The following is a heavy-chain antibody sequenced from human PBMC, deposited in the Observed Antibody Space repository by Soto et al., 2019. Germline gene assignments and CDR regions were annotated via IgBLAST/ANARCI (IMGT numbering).Heavy chain of an antibody. D-gene: IGHD6-13*01. CDR3: ARGFSSSWYRDYYYGMDV. Sequence: SETLSLTCSVSGAVVTSGENYWSWVRQPPGKGLEWLGYIYDSGATSYTPALKSRVTLSLDRPNNQVSLKLRSVTAADTAVYYCARGFSSSWYRDYYYGMDVWGQGTTVTVSS. CDR1: GAVVTSGENY. CDR2: IYDSGAT. J-gene: IGHJ6*02. V-gene: IGHV4-30-4*08.